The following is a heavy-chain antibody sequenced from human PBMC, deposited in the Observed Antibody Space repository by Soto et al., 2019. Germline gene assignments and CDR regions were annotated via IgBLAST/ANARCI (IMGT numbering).Heavy chain of an antibody. J-gene: IGHJ6*02. CDR3: AKDIGYGDYYGMDV. V-gene: IGHV3-9*01. CDR2: MSWNSGSI. CDR1: GFTFDDYA. Sequence: EVQLVESGGGLVQPGRSLRLSCAASGFTFDDYAMHWVRQAPGKGLEWVSGMSWNSGSIGYADSAKGRFTISRDNAKNSLYLQMNSLRAEDTALYYCAKDIGYGDYYGMDVWGQGTTVTVSS. D-gene: IGHD4-17*01.